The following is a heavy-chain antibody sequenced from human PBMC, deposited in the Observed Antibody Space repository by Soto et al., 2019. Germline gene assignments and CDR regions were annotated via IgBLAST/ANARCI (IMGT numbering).Heavy chain of an antibody. CDR1: GFTFSSYG. CDR2: ISYDGSNK. V-gene: IGHV3-30*18. Sequence: GGSLRLSCAASGFTFSSYGMHWVRQAPGKGLEWVAVISYDGSNKYYADSVKGRFTISRDNSKNTLYLQMNSLRAEDTAVYYCAKSQRWLQPYDYWGQGTLVTVSS. CDR3: AKSQRWLQPYDY. J-gene: IGHJ4*02. D-gene: IGHD5-12*01.